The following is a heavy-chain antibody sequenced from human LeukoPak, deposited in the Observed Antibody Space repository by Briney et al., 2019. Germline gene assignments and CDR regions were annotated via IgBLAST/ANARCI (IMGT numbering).Heavy chain of an antibody. J-gene: IGHJ4*02. CDR3: AKPRQRAVAGTTFGY. Sequence: GGSLRLSCAASEFTFSDYWMHWVRQAPGKGLVWVSRINSDGTSTSYADSVKGRFTISRDNSKNTLYLQMNSLRAEDTAVYYCAKPRQRAVAGTTFGYWGQGTLVTVSS. D-gene: IGHD6-19*01. V-gene: IGHV3-74*01. CDR1: EFTFSDYW. CDR2: INSDGTST.